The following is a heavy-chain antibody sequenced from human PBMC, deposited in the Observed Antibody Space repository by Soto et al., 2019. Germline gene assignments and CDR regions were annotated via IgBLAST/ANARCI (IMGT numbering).Heavy chain of an antibody. V-gene: IGHV6-1*01. D-gene: IGHD2-2*02. CDR3: ARERRFIVVVPAAILGDYYYCMDV. CDR1: GDSVSSNSAA. Sequence: SQTLSLTCAISGDSVSSNSAAWNWIRQSPSRGLEWLGRTYYRSKWYNDYAVSVKSRITINPDTSKNQFSLQLNSVTPEDTAVYYCARERRFIVVVPAAILGDYYYCMDVWGQGTTVTVSS. J-gene: IGHJ6*02. CDR2: TYYRSKWYN.